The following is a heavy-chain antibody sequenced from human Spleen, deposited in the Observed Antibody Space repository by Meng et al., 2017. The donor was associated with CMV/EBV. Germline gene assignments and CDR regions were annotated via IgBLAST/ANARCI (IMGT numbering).Heavy chain of an antibody. Sequence: GGSLRLSCVASGFTFSSYEMNWFRQVPGKGLEWVSNIRSSGRTKFHADSVKGRFTISRDNAKNSLYLQMNSLRAEDTAVYYCARRVWTVVPAAKPNWFDPWGQGTLVTVSS. D-gene: IGHD2-2*01. J-gene: IGHJ5*02. V-gene: IGHV3-48*03. CDR3: ARRVWTVVPAAKPNWFDP. CDR2: IRSSGRTK. CDR1: GFTFSSYE.